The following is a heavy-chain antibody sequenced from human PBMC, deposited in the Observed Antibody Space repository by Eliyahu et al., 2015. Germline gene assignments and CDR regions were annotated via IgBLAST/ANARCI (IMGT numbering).Heavy chain of an antibody. CDR3: AKYRSYALDY. D-gene: IGHD2-8*01. CDR1: GFSFSRHG. CDR2: ISYDGSDQ. Sequence: QVQLVESGGGVVQPGRSLRLSCAASGFSFSRHGMHGVRQAPGKGLEWVAVISYDGSDQYYADSVKGRFTISRDNSKNTLYLQMNSLRAEDTAVYYCAKYRSYALDYWGQGTLVPVSS. J-gene: IGHJ4*02. V-gene: IGHV3-30*18.